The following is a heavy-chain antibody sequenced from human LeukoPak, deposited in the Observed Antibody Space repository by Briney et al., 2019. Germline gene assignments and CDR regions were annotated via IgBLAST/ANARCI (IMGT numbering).Heavy chain of an antibody. CDR2: IYYSGST. CDR3: ARGSHDYGDYGWWFDP. D-gene: IGHD4-17*01. CDR1: GGSISSSSYY. V-gene: IGHV4-39*07. Sequence: PSETLSLTCTVSGGSISSSSYYWGWIRQPPGKGLEWIGSIYYSGSTYYNPSLKSRVTISVDTSKNQFSLKLSSVTAADTAVYYCARGSHDYGDYGWWFDPWGQGTLVTASS. J-gene: IGHJ5*02.